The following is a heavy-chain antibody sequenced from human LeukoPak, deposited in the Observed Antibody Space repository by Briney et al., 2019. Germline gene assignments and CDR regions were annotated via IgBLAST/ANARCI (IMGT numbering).Heavy chain of an antibody. CDR1: GGTFSRND. Sequence: ASVKVSCKASGGTFSRNDISWVRQAPGQGLEWMGGIMPLFGTAKNAQKFQGRVTITADKSTSTAYMELSSLRSEDTAVYYCARRRDLYSGSYYPFDYWGQGTLVTVSS. J-gene: IGHJ4*02. CDR3: ARRRDLYSGSYYPFDY. D-gene: IGHD1-26*01. V-gene: IGHV1-69*06. CDR2: IMPLFGTA.